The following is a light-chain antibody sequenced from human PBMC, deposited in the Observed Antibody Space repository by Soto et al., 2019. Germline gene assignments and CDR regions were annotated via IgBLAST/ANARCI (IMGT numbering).Light chain of an antibody. Sequence: QSVLTQPPSVSGTPGQRVTISCSGSSSSIGSNTVNWYQHLPGTAPRLLIYSNNQRPSGVPDRFFASKSGTSASLAVGGLQSEDEADYYCAAWDDRLNGPVFGGGTKVTVL. CDR3: AAWDDRLNGPV. CDR2: SNN. CDR1: SSSIGSNT. J-gene: IGLJ3*02. V-gene: IGLV1-44*01.